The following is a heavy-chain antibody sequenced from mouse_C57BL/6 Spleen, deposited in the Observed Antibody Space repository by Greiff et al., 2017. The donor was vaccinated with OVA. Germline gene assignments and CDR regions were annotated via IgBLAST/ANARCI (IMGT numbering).Heavy chain of an antibody. V-gene: IGHV5-9-1*02. CDR3: TREDAYDEGGYGYYYAMDY. CDR2: ISSGGDYI. CDR1: GFTFSSYA. Sequence: EVQVVESGEGLVKPGGSLKLSCAASGFTFSSYAMSWVRQTPEKRLEWVAYISSGGDYIYYADTVKGRFTISRDNARNTLYLQMSSLKSEDTAMYYSTREDAYDEGGYGYYYAMDYWGQGTSVTVSS. D-gene: IGHD2-2*01. J-gene: IGHJ4*01.